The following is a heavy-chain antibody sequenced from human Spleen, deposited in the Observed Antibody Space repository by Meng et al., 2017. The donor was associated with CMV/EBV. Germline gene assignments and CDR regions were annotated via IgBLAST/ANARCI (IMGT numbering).Heavy chain of an antibody. CDR1: GGSISSGGYY. V-gene: IGHV4-31*03. CDR3: ARDGSSSIDY. D-gene: IGHD6-6*01. CDR2: IHYSGST. Sequence: SETLSLTCTVSGGSISSGGYYWSWICQHPGKGLEWIAYIHYSGSTYYNPSLKSRVTMSVDTSKNQFSLKLSSVTAADTAVYYCARDGSSSIDYWGQGTLVTVSS. J-gene: IGHJ4*02.